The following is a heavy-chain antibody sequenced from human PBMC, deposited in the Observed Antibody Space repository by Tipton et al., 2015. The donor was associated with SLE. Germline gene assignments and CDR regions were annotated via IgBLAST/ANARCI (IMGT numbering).Heavy chain of an antibody. J-gene: IGHJ4*02. V-gene: IGHV4-34*01. CDR3: ARGVKLEGYFDY. CDR1: GGSISSYY. Sequence: TLSLTCAVYGGSISSYYWSWIRQPPGKGLEWIGEINHSGSTNYNPSLKSRVTISVDTSKNQFSLKLSSVTAADTAVYYCARGVKLEGYFDYWGQGTLVTVSS. CDR2: INHSGST. D-gene: IGHD3-3*01.